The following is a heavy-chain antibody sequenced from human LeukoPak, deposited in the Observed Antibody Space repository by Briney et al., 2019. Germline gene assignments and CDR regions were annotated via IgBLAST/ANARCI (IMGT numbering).Heavy chain of an antibody. CDR1: GYTFTGYY. Sequence: ASVKVSCKASGYTFTGYYMHWVRQAPGQGLEWMGWINPNRGGTNYAQKFQGRVTMTRDTSISTAYMELSRLRSDDTAVYYCARDGIAAAGTRNWFDPWGQGTLVTVSS. CDR2: INPNRGGT. J-gene: IGHJ5*02. V-gene: IGHV1-2*02. CDR3: ARDGIAAAGTRNWFDP. D-gene: IGHD6-13*01.